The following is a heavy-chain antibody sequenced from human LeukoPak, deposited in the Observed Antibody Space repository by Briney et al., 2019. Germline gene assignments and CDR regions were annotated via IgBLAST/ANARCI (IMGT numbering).Heavy chain of an antibody. CDR2: IYTGGTT. CDR1: GFTVSSSNY. D-gene: IGHD3-22*01. J-gene: IGHJ4*02. CDR3: ATARNDYDYSGFSALDS. V-gene: IGHV3-66*01. Sequence: GGSLRLSCAASGFTVSSSNYMNWVRQAPGKGLEWVSGIYTGGTTYYTDSVKGRFTISRDNPNNTLYLQMHSLRAEDTAVYYCATARNDYDYSGFSALDSWGQGTLVTVAS.